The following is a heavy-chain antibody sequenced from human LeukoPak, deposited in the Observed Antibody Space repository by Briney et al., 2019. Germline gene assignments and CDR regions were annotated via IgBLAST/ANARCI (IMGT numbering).Heavy chain of an antibody. Sequence: GESLQISFKGSGYHFFSYWIGWVRQMPGKGLEWMAIIYPGDSETRYSPSFQGQVTISADKSISTAYLQWSSLKASDTAMYYCAGWDYDILTGHLVYWGQGTLLTVSS. CDR2: IYPGDSET. CDR3: AGWDYDILTGHLVY. J-gene: IGHJ4*02. CDR1: GYHFFSYW. D-gene: IGHD3-9*01. V-gene: IGHV5-51*01.